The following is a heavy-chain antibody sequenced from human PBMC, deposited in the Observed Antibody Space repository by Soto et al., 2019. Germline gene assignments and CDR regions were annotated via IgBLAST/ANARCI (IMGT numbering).Heavy chain of an antibody. CDR1: GGSISSYY. V-gene: IGHV4-59*01. CDR3: ARDMAVAGTDWFDP. Sequence: SETLSLTCTDSGGSISSYYWSWIRQPPGKGLEWIGYIYYSGSTNYNPSLKSRVTISVDTSKNQFSLKLSSVTAADTAVYYCARDMAVAGTDWFDPWGQGTLVTVSS. CDR2: IYYSGST. J-gene: IGHJ5*02. D-gene: IGHD6-19*01.